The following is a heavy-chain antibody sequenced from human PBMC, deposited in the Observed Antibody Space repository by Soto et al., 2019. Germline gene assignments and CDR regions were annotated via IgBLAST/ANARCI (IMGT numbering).Heavy chain of an antibody. V-gene: IGHV1-8*01. CDR1: GYRINGHY. Sequence: ASAKVSCKAFGYRINGHYMHWVRQDNEQGLEWMGTINPNSGGTAYAQKFQGRVTMTWNTSTSTAYMELSSLTSEDTAVYYCTGGPPNWGFDSWGQGTPVTVSS. CDR2: INPNSGGT. CDR3: TGGPPNWGFDS. J-gene: IGHJ5*01. D-gene: IGHD2-8*01.